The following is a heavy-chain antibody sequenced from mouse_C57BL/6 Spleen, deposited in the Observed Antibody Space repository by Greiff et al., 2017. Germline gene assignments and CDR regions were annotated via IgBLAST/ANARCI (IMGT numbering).Heavy chain of an antibody. CDR2: IYPGDGDT. Sequence: VHLVESGPELVKPGASVKISCKASGYAFSSSWMNWVKQRPGKGLEWIGRIYPGDGDTNYNGKFKGKATLTADKSSSTAYMQLSSLTSEDSAVYFCAVYDYDDYAMDYWGQGTSVTVSS. J-gene: IGHJ4*01. CDR1: GYAFSSSW. D-gene: IGHD2-4*01. V-gene: IGHV1-82*01. CDR3: AVYDYDDYAMDY.